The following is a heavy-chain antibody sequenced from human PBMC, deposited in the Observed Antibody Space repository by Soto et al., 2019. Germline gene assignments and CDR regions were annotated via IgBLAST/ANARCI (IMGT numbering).Heavy chain of an antibody. D-gene: IGHD6-19*01. J-gene: IGHJ4*02. CDR3: RSTVAGTVEDY. CDR1: GFTFSGSA. V-gene: IGHV3-73*01. Sequence: GGSLRLSCAASGFTFSGSAMHWVRQASGKGLEWVGRIRSKANSYATAYAASVKGRFTISRDDSKNTAYLQMNSLKTEDTAVYYCRSTVAGTVEDYWGQGTLVTVSS. CDR2: IRSKANSYAT.